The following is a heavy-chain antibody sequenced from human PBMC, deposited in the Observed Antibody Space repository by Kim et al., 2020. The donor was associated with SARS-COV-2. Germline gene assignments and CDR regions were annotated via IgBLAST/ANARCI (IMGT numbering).Heavy chain of an antibody. Sequence: GGSLRLSCAASGFTFSSYSMNWVRQAPGKGLEWVSYISSSSSTIYYADSVKGRFTISRDNAKNSLYLQMNSLRAEDTAVYYCATHGGVGATPWDAFDIWGQGTMVTVSS. J-gene: IGHJ3*02. V-gene: IGHV3-48*04. CDR2: ISSSSSTI. CDR3: ATHGGVGATPWDAFDI. CDR1: GFTFSSYS. D-gene: IGHD1-26*01.